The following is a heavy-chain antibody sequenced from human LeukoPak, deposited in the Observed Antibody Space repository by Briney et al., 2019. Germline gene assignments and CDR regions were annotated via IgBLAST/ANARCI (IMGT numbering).Heavy chain of an antibody. Sequence: SETLPLTCSVSGGSITDNFWNWIRQPAGKGLEWIGRIYTSGHTNYNPSLKSRVTISLDRSKNQFSLRLDSVTAADTAVYYCARGPEVVGFYYYGMDVWGQGTTVTVSS. CDR2: IYTSGHT. J-gene: IGHJ6*02. CDR3: ARGPEVVGFYYYGMDV. CDR1: GGSITDNF. D-gene: IGHD1-14*01. V-gene: IGHV4-4*07.